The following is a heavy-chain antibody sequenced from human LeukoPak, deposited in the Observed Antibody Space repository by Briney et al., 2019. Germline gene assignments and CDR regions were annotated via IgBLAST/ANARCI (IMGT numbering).Heavy chain of an antibody. CDR3: ARGVGYCSSTSCSDFDY. CDR2: MNPNSGNT. D-gene: IGHD2-2*01. Sequence: ASVKVSCKASGYTFTSYDINWVRQATGQGLEWMGWMNPNSGNTGYAQKFQGRVTMTRNTSISTAYMELSSLRSEGTAVYYCARGVGYCSSTSCSDFDYWGQGTLVTVSS. V-gene: IGHV1-8*01. J-gene: IGHJ4*02. CDR1: GYTFTSYD.